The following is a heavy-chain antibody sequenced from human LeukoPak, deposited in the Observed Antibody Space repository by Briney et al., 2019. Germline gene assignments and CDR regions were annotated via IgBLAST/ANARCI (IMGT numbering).Heavy chain of an antibody. J-gene: IGHJ4*02. CDR3: AREHSSGWYYYFDY. Sequence: ASVKVSCKASGYTFTGYYMHWVRQPPGQGLEWMGWINPNSGGTNCAQKFQGRVTMTRDTSISTAYMELSRLRSDDTAVYYCAREHSSGWYYYFDYWGQRTLVTVSS. CDR2: INPNSGGT. CDR1: GYTFTGYY. V-gene: IGHV1-2*02. D-gene: IGHD6-19*01.